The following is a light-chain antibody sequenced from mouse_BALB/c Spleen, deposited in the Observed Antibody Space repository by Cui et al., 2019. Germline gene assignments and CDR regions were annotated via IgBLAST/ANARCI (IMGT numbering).Light chain of an antibody. J-gene: IGKJ5*01. CDR3: QQWSSNPPT. CDR1: SSVSY. CDR2: ATS. V-gene: IGKV4-72*01. Sequence: QIVLSQSPAILSASPGEKVTMTCRASSSVSYIHGYQQKPGSSPKPWIYATSNLASGVPARFSGSGSGTSYSLTISRVEAEDAATYYCQQWSSNPPTFGAGTKLELK.